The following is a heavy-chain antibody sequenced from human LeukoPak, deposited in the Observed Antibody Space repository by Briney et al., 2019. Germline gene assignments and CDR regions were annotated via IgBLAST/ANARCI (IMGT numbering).Heavy chain of an antibody. CDR2: INTNTGNP. J-gene: IGHJ4*02. CDR1: GYTFTSYA. Sequence: VASVKVSCKASGYTFTSYAMNWVRQAPGQGLEWMGWINTNTGNPTYAQGFTGRFVFSLDTSVSTAYLQISSLKAEDTAVYYCARGDDILTGYYFNANYWGQGTLVTVSS. CDR3: ARGDDILTGYYFNANY. D-gene: IGHD3-9*01. V-gene: IGHV7-4-1*02.